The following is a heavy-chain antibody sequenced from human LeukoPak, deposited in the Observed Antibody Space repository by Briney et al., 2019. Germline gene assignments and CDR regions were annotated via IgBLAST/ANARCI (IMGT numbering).Heavy chain of an antibody. D-gene: IGHD4-17*01. CDR2: INHSGST. V-gene: IGHV4-34*01. CDR3: AGGDTVTTVRYFDL. CDR1: GWSFSGYY. J-gene: IGHJ2*01. Sequence: AEPLTLTCAVYGWSFSGYYWSWIRQPPGKGLEWIGEINHSGSTNYNPSLKSRVTISVDTSKNHFSLKLSSVPAADTAVYYCAGGDTVTTVRYFDLWGRGTLVTVSS.